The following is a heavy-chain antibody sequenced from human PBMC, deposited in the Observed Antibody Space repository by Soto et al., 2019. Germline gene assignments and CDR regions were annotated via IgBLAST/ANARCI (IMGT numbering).Heavy chain of an antibody. CDR1: GFTFSRYW. D-gene: IGHD5-12*01. V-gene: IGHV3-74*01. CDR2: INSDGSST. J-gene: IGHJ4*02. Sequence: EVQLVESGGGLVQPGGSLRLSCAASGFTFSRYWMHWVRQAPGKGLVWVSRINSDGSSTNYADSVKGRFTISRDNAKNTVYLQMNSLRVEDTAVYYCARDQGYVGFDNWGQGTLLTVFS. CDR3: ARDQGYVGFDN.